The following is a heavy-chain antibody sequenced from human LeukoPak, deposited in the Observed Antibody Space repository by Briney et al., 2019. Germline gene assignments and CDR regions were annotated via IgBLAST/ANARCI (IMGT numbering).Heavy chain of an antibody. V-gene: IGHV3-21*01. D-gene: IGHD2-21*01. CDR1: GFTFSSYS. CDR3: APTDCGGDCYPDY. Sequence: GGSLRLSCAASGFTFSSYSMNWVRQAPGKGLEWVSSISSSSSYIYYADSVKGRFTISRDNAKNSLYLQMNSLRAEDTAVYYCAPTDCGGDCYPDYWGQGTLVTVSS. J-gene: IGHJ4*02. CDR2: ISSSSSYI.